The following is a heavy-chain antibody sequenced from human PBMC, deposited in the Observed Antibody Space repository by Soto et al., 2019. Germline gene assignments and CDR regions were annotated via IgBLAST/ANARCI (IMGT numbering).Heavy chain of an antibody. CDR2: ISSSSSYI. CDR3: PRGNDGDYFFDY. D-gene: IGHD4-17*01. V-gene: IGHV3-21*01. CDR1: GFTFSSYS. Sequence: EVQLVESGGGLVKPGGSLRLSCAASGFTFSSYSMNWVRQAPGKGLEWVSSISSSSSYIYDADSVKGRFTISRDNAKNPLYPQTESLRADDPAVYYRPRGNDGDYFFDYWGQGTLVTVAS. J-gene: IGHJ4*02.